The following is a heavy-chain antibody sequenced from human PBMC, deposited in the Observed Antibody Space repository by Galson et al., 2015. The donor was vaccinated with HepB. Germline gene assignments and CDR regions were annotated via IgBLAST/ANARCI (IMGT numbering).Heavy chain of an antibody. CDR1: GFTFSNYV. D-gene: IGHD3-3*01. J-gene: IGHJ4*02. CDR2: IWYDGRNK. CDR3: ARVRSPYYEFWSGPGY. V-gene: IGHV3-33*01. Sequence: SLRLSCAASGFTFSNYVMHWVRQAPGKGPEWVAVIWYDGRNKYYADSVRGRFTISRDNSKNTLYLQMDSLRAEDTAVYYCARVRSPYYEFWSGPGYWRQGTLVTVSS.